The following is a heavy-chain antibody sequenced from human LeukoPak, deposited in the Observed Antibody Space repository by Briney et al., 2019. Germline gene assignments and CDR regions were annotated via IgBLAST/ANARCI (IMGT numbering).Heavy chain of an antibody. CDR1: GCTFSVYW. V-gene: IGHV3-7*05. CDR3: AIEVWFRADS. J-gene: IGHJ4*02. Sequence: GGSLRLSWAAAGCTFSVYWMTLVRQAPGKVLEWVATIDQYGGQKYYVDSVQGRFTTSRDNAENSLFLQMTSLRADDTAVYYCAIEVWFRADSWGQGTLVTVSS. CDR2: IDQYGGQK. D-gene: IGHD3-10*01.